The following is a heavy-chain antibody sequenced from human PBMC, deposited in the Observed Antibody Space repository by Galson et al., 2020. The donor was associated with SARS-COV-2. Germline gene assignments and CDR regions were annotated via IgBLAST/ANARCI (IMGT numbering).Heavy chain of an antibody. Sequence: GGSLRLSCAASGFTFSSYGMHWFRQAPGKGLEWVAVIWYDGSNKYYADSVKGRFTISRDNSKNTLYLQMNSLRAEDTAVYYCARDVGYYYGTGSYYNFDYWGQGTLVPVSS. CDR1: GFTFSSYG. D-gene: IGHD3-10*01. V-gene: IGHV3-33*01. J-gene: IGHJ4*02. CDR2: IWYDGSNK. CDR3: ARDVGYYYGTGSYYNFDY.